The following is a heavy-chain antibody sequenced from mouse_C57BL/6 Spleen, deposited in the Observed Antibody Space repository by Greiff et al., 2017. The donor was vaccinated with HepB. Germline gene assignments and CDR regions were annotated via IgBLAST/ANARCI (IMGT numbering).Heavy chain of an antibody. CDR3: TTDYGRGYFDV. J-gene: IGHJ1*03. CDR1: GFTFSNYW. D-gene: IGHD1-2*01. V-gene: IGHV6-3*01. Sequence: EVKLVESGGGLVQPGGSMKLSCVASGFTFSNYWMNWVRQSPEKGLEWVAQIRLKSDNYATHYAESVKGRFTISRDDSKSSVYLQMNNLRAEDTGIYYCTTDYGRGYFDVWGTGTTVTVSS. CDR2: IRLKSDNYAT.